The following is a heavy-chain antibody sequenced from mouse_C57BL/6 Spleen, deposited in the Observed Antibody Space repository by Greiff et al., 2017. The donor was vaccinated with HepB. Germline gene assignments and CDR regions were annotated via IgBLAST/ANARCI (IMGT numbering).Heavy chain of an antibody. Sequence: VQLQQSGPELVKPGASVKISCKASGYAFSSSWMNWVKQRPGKGLKWIGRIYPGDGDTNYNGKFKGKATLTADKSSSTAYMQLSSLTSEDSAVYFCARFLRVITTVPYAMDYWGQGTSVTVSS. CDR1: GYAFSSSW. D-gene: IGHD1-1*01. J-gene: IGHJ4*01. V-gene: IGHV1-82*01. CDR2: IYPGDGDT. CDR3: ARFLRVITTVPYAMDY.